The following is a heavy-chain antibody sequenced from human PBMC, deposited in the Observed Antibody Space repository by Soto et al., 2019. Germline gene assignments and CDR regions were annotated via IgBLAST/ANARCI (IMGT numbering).Heavy chain of an antibody. Sequence: HPGGSLRLSCAASGFTFSSYAMHWVRQAPGKGLEWVAVISYDGSNKYYADSVKGRFTISRDNSKNTLYLQMNSLRAEGTAVYYCAREGWGVVPAAAYLYYYGMDVWGQGTTVTVSS. CDR3: AREGWGVVPAAAYLYYYGMDV. D-gene: IGHD2-2*01. V-gene: IGHV3-30-3*01. CDR2: ISYDGSNK. J-gene: IGHJ6*02. CDR1: GFTFSSYA.